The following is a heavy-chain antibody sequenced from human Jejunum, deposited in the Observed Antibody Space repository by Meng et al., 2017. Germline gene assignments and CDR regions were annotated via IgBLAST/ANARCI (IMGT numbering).Heavy chain of an antibody. V-gene: IGHV4-39*07. CDR1: GNSITSVIYY. D-gene: IGHD2/OR15-2a*01. Sequence: SETLSLTCTVSGNSITSVIYYWGWIRQPPGKGLEWIGSIYYSGSSYYNPSLKSRVTISVDTSKNQFSLKLISVAAADTAVYYCARDLAGAYFTRAFDIWGQGTMVTVSS. CDR2: IYYSGSS. J-gene: IGHJ3*02. CDR3: ARDLAGAYFTRAFDI.